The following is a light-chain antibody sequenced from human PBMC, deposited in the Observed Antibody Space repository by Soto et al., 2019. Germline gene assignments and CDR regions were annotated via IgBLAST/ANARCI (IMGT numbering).Light chain of an antibody. Sequence: QSVVTQPASVSGSPGHSITISCTGISSDVGGYNYVSWYQQHPGRAAKLMIYDVSQPPSGVSNRFSGSRSCNTASLTISRHQAEDEADYYCISYATSTTVLFGGGTKLTVL. CDR3: ISYATSTTVL. V-gene: IGLV2-14*03. J-gene: IGLJ2*01. CDR2: DVS. CDR1: SSDVGGYNY.